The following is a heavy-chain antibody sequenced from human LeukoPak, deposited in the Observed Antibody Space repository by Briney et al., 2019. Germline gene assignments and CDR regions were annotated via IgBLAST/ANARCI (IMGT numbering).Heavy chain of an antibody. D-gene: IGHD5-18*01. CDR1: GGSISSSSYY. CDR2: IYYSGST. Sequence: PSETLSLTCTVSGGSISSSSYYWGWIRQPPGKGLEWIGSIYYSGSTYYNPSLKSRVTISVDTSKNQFSLKLSSVTAADTAVYYCARRLDTAMVKFSLFDYWGQGTLVTVSS. CDR3: ARRLDTAMVKFSLFDY. V-gene: IGHV4-39*07. J-gene: IGHJ4*02.